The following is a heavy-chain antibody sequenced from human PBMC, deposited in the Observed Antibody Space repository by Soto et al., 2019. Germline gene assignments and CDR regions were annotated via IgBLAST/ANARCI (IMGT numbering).Heavy chain of an antibody. CDR3: AKESSYDYIWGSYRYSAPFDY. Sequence: GGSLRLSCAASGFTFSSYAMSWVRQAPGKGLEWVSAISGSGGSTYYADSGKGRCTMSRDNSKNTLYLRMNSLRAEDTAVYYCAKESSYDYIWGSYRYSAPFDYWGQGTLVTVSS. CDR2: ISGSGGST. J-gene: IGHJ4*02. D-gene: IGHD3-16*02. V-gene: IGHV3-23*01. CDR1: GFTFSSYA.